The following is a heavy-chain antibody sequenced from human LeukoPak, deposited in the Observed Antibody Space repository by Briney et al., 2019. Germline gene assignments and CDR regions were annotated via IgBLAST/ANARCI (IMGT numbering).Heavy chain of an antibody. D-gene: IGHD6-19*01. J-gene: IGHJ4*02. V-gene: IGHV1-46*01. CDR3: ATGGGWSRGNYRAFDY. Sequence: ASVKVSCKASGYTFTSYYMHWVRQAPGQGLEWMGIINPSGGSTSYAQKFQGRVTMTRDTSTSTVYMELSSLRAEDTAVYYCATGGGWSRGNYRAFDYWGQGTLVTVSS. CDR1: GYTFTSYY. CDR2: INPSGGST.